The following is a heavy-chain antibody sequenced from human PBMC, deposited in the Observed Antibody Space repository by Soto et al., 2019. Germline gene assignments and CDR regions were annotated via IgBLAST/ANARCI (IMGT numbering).Heavy chain of an antibody. J-gene: IGHJ5*02. CDR1: GASISSGTYY. CDR2: IYYTGST. Sequence: QVHLQESRPGLVKASETLSLTCTVFGASISSGTYYWTWIRQAPGKGLEWVGHIYYTGSTNYNPALNDRVTISVDTSKNLFSLQLTSVAAADTVVYYCARGAGFSYASTWFDIWGQGTLVTVSS. V-gene: IGHV4-61*03. D-gene: IGHD5-18*01. CDR3: ARGAGFSYASTWFDI.